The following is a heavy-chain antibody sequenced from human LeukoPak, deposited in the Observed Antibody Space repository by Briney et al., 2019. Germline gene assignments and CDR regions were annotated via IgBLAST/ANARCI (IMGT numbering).Heavy chain of an antibody. D-gene: IGHD3-22*01. CDR2: INHSGST. Sequence: SETLSLTCAVYGGSFSGYYWSWIRQPPGKGLEWIGEINHSGSTNYNPSLKSRVTISVDTSKYQFSLKLSSVTAADTAVYYCARGHTNYYESSGYYLYYFDYWGQGTLVTVSS. V-gene: IGHV4-34*01. J-gene: IGHJ4*02. CDR3: ARGHTNYYESSGYYLYYFDY. CDR1: GGSFSGYY.